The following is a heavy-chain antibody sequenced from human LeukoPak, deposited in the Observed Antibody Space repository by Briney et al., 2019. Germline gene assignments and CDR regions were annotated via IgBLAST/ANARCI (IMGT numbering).Heavy chain of an antibody. CDR2: IYYSGST. V-gene: IGHV4-59*08. CDR3: ARLANYDFWRGPYPHDAFDI. J-gene: IGHJ3*02. D-gene: IGHD3-3*01. Sequence: SETLSLTCTVSAGSISSYYWSWIRQPPGKGLEWIGYIYYSGSTNSNPSLKSRVTISVDPSKNQFSLNLSSVTAADTAVYYCARLANYDFWRGPYPHDAFDIWGQGTMVTVSS. CDR1: AGSISSYY.